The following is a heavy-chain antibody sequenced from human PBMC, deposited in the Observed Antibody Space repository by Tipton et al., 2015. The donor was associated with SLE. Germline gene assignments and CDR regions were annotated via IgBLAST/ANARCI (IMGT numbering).Heavy chain of an antibody. CDR2: VYHTGVT. V-gene: IGHV4-30-2*01. Sequence: TLSLTCTVSGDSIIIGGYYWTWIRQHPVKGLEWIGYVYHTGVTYYNPSLKSRVTISVDRSKNHFSLKLSSVTAADTAVYYCARVGSSHYYYYYYLDVWGKGTTVTVSS. J-gene: IGHJ6*03. CDR1: GDSIIIGGYY. CDR3: ARVGSSHYYYYYYLDV. D-gene: IGHD6-6*01.